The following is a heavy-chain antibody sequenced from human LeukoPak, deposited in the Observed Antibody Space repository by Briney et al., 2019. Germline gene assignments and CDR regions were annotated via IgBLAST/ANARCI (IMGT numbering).Heavy chain of an antibody. J-gene: IGHJ4*02. V-gene: IGHV3-48*03. D-gene: IGHD6-13*01. CDR1: GFTFSSYE. Sequence: GGSLRLSCAASGFTFSSYEMNWVRQAPGKGLEGVSYISSSGSTIYYADSVKGRFTISRDNAKNPLYLQMNSLRAEDTAVYYCARGGSSSWYRGFFDYWGQGTLVTVSS. CDR3: ARGGSSSWYRGFFDY. CDR2: ISSSGSTI.